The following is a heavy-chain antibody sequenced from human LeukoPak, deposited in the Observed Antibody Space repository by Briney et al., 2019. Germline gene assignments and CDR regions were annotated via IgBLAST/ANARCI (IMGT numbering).Heavy chain of an antibody. Sequence: PGGSLRLSCAASGITFSSYWIHWVRQDPGRGLLWVSRINTQGTYTNYADSVKGRFTISRDNAKNTLYLQMSSLRADDTAVYYCVIDLGDYNDFWGQGTLVSVSS. CDR3: VIDLGDYNDF. J-gene: IGHJ4*02. V-gene: IGHV3-74*01. CDR1: GITFSSYW. D-gene: IGHD2-15*01. CDR2: INTQGTYT.